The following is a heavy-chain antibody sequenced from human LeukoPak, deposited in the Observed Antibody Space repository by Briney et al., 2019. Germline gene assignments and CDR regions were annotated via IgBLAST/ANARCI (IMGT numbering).Heavy chain of an antibody. J-gene: IGHJ5*02. V-gene: IGHV4-61*05. D-gene: IGHD4-17*01. CDR2: IYTSGST. CDR3: ARGLHPSTVTTWWFDP. CDR1: GGSISSSSYY. Sequence: PSETLSLTCTVSGGSISSSSYYWGWIRQPPGKGLEWIGYIYTSGSTNYNPSLKSRVTISVDTSKNQFSLKLSSVTAADTAVYYCARGLHPSTVTTWWFDPWGQGTLVTVSS.